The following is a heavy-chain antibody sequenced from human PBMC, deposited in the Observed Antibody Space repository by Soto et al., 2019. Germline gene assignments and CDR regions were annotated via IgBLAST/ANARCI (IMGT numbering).Heavy chain of an antibody. D-gene: IGHD1-20*01. J-gene: IGHJ5*02. CDR1: GGSISSGGYS. CDR2: IYHSGIT. CDR3: ASISSTVVYALGP. Sequence: QLQLLESGSGLVRPSQTLSLTCAVSGGSISSGGYSWSWIRQTPGKGLEWIGYIYHSGITYYNPSLKRRVTISLDRSTNQFSLNLSSATAADTAEYYCASISSTVVYALGPWGPGTLVTVSS. V-gene: IGHV4-30-2*01.